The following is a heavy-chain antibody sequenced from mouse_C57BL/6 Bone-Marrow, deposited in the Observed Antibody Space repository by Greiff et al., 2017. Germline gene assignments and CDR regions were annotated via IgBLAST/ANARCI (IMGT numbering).Heavy chain of an antibody. CDR2: ISGGGGNT. CDR3: ARQGIITTVVDFDY. CDR1: GFTFSSYT. V-gene: IGHV5-9*01. J-gene: IGHJ2*01. Sequence: DVMLVESGGGLVKPGGSLKLSCAASGFTFSSYTMSWVRQTPEKRLEWVATISGGGGNTYYPDSVKGRFTISRASAKNTLYLQMSSLRSEDTALYYCARQGIITTVVDFDYWGQGTTLTVSS. D-gene: IGHD1-1*01.